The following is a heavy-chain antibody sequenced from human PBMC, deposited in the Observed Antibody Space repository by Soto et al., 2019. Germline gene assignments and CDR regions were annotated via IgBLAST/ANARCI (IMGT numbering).Heavy chain of an antibody. CDR2: ISHDGRED. Sequence: QVQLVESGGGVVQPGRSLRLSCAASGFTFSNHGMHWVRQAPGKGLEWVSVISHDGREDYYAESVRGRFTISRDNSKNSLYLQMNSLRPEDTAVYYCTNDRSPGCGGDCHFDYGGQGSLVSVSS. D-gene: IGHD2-21*02. J-gene: IGHJ4*02. CDR1: GFTFSNHG. V-gene: IGHV3-30*18. CDR3: TNDRSPGCGGDCHFDY.